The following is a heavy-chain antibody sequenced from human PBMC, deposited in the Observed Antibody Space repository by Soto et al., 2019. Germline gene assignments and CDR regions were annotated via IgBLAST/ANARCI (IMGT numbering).Heavy chain of an antibody. J-gene: IGHJ4*02. CDR2: ISGSGTNT. CDR3: ATTRALAGTYFDS. D-gene: IGHD6-19*01. Sequence: EVQLLESGGGLVQPGGSLRLSCAASGFTFSTYAMSWVRQAPGKGLEWVSGISGSGTNTYYADSVRGRLTISRDNSKNTLYLHMNSLRAADTAVYYCATTRALAGTYFDSWGQGTLVTVSS. V-gene: IGHV3-23*01. CDR1: GFTFSTYA.